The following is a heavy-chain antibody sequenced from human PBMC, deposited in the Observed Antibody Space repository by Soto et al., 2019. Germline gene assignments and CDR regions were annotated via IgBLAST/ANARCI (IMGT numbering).Heavy chain of an antibody. D-gene: IGHD2-15*01. CDR3: ARGWGVVEAYFDY. Sequence: PGGSLRLSCAASGFTFSSYAMHWVRQAPGKGLEWVAVISYDGSNKYYADSVKGRFTISRDNSKNTLYLQMNSLRAEDTAVYYCARGWGVVEAYFDYWGQGTLVTVSS. CDR2: ISYDGSNK. J-gene: IGHJ4*02. V-gene: IGHV3-30-3*01. CDR1: GFTFSSYA.